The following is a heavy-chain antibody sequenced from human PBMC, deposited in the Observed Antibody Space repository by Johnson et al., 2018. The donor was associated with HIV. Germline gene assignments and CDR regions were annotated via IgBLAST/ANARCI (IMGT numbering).Heavy chain of an antibody. CDR1: GFTFSS. Sequence: MSLVESGGGVVPPGRSLRLSCAASGFTFSSMHWVRPPPGKGLEYVSAISSNGGSTYYANSVKVRFTISRDNSKNTLYLQMGSLRAEDMAVYYCNTDAFDIWGQGTMVTVSS. J-gene: IGHJ3*02. CDR3: NTDAFDI. V-gene: IGHV3-64*01. CDR2: ISSNGGST.